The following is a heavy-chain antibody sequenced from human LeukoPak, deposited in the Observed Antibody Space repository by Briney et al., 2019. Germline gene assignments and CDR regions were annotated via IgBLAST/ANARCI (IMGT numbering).Heavy chain of an antibody. Sequence: PGGSLRLSCAAPGFTFSSYWMHWVRQAPGKGLVWVSRISSDGSGTSYADSVKGRFTISRDNAKNTLYLQMSSLRAEDTAVYYCARVPSSGSFYNYWGQGTLVTVSS. J-gene: IGHJ4*02. CDR2: ISSDGSGT. CDR3: ARVPSSGSFYNY. V-gene: IGHV3-74*01. D-gene: IGHD1-26*01. CDR1: GFTFSSYW.